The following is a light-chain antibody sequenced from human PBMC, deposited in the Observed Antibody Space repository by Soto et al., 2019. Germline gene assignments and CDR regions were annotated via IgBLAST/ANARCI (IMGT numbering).Light chain of an antibody. J-gene: IGKJ1*01. CDR3: QQSFTTWT. Sequence: DIQMTQSPSSLSASVGDRVTITCRASQSVGNFLNWYQQKPGLPPKYQIYAASNLQSGVPSRFSGSGSGTDFTLTISNLQPEDFATYYCQQSFTTWTFGQGTKVEVK. V-gene: IGKV1-39*01. CDR1: QSVGNF. CDR2: AAS.